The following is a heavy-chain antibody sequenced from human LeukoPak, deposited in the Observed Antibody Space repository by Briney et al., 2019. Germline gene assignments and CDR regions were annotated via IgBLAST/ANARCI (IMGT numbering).Heavy chain of an antibody. CDR1: GYTFTSYG. J-gene: IGHJ4*02. Sequence: GASVKVSCKASGYTFTSYGISWVRQAPGQRLEWMGWISAYNGNTNYAQKVQGRVTMTTDTSTNTAYMELRSLTADDTAVYYCARDCGTTICYALYWGQGTLVTVSS. D-gene: IGHD2-2*01. CDR2: ISAYNGNT. V-gene: IGHV1-18*01. CDR3: ARDCGTTICYALY.